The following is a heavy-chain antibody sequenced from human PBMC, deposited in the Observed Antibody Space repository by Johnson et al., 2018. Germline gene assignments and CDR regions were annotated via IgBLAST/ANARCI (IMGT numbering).Heavy chain of an antibody. J-gene: IGHJ4*02. Sequence: QVQLVQSGGGVVQPGRSLRLSCGASGFNFSDYGMHWVRHPPGKGLEWVGVIGYDGNNKYYADSVKERFSISRDNSEKTLYLQMNILRVEDTAVDYCTRGPPRYWYVKERDFGGQGTLVTVST. CDR2: IGYDGNNK. V-gene: IGHV3-33*01. D-gene: IGHD2-8*02. CDR3: TRGPPRYWYVKERDF. CDR1: GFNFSDYG.